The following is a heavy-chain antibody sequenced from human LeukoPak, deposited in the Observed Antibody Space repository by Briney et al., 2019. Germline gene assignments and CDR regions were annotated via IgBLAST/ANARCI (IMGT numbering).Heavy chain of an antibody. Sequence: SESLSLTCTVSGGSISSYYWSWIRQPPGKGLEWIGYIYYSGSTNYNPSLKSRVTISVDTSKNQFSLKLSSVTAADTAVYYCARAQHAGYSSSWHKYYFDYWGQGTLVTVSS. CDR1: GGSISSYY. D-gene: IGHD6-13*01. V-gene: IGHV4-59*01. CDR3: ARAQHAGYSSSWHKYYFDY. CDR2: IYYSGST. J-gene: IGHJ4*02.